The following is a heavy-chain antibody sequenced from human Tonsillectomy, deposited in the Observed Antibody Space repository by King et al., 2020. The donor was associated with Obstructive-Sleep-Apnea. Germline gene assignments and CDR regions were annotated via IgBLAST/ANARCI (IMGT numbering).Heavy chain of an antibody. CDR2: IKQDGSGK. D-gene: IGHD2-15*01. V-gene: IGHV3-7*01. CDR3: ARGRTYCGGDSCYSYYFDY. Sequence: DVQLVESGGGLVQPGGSLRLSCAASGFTFTSYLMSWVRQAPGKGLEWVANIKQDGSGKYYVDSVKGRFTISRDNAKNSLYLQMNSLRAEDTAVYYCARGRTYCGGDSCYSYYFDYWGQGTLVTVSS. CDR1: GFTFTSYL. J-gene: IGHJ4*02.